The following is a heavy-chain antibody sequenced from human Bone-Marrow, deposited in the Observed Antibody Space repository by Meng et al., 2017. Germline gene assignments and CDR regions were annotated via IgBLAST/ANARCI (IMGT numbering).Heavy chain of an antibody. V-gene: IGHV4-39*07. Sequence: GSLRLSCTVSGGPISSSSYYWGWIRQPPGKGLEWIGSIYYSGSTYYNPSLKSRVTISVDTSKNQFSLKLSSVTAADTAVYYCARGYYDYVWGSYPQGVYFDYWGQGTLVTVSS. CDR3: ARGYYDYVWGSYPQGVYFDY. CDR2: IYYSGST. D-gene: IGHD3-16*02. J-gene: IGHJ4*02. CDR1: GGPISSSSYY.